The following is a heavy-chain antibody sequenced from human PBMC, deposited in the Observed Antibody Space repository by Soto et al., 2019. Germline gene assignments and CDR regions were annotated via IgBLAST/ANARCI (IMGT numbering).Heavy chain of an antibody. V-gene: IGHV3-23*01. CDR3: AKDGTPVVITFDS. CDR2: ISGSGGSI. D-gene: IGHD3-22*01. J-gene: IGHJ4*02. CDR1: GFTFSSYA. Sequence: EVQLLESGGGLVQPGGSLRLSCAASGFTFSSYAMSWVRQAPGKGLEWVSVISGSGGSIDYADSVRGRFTISRDNAKKTLYLQINSLRAEDTAVYYCAKDGTPVVITFDSWGQGTLVYVSS.